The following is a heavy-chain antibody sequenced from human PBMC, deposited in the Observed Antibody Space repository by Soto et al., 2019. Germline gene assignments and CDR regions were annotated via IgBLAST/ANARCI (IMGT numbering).Heavy chain of an antibody. J-gene: IGHJ5*02. CDR2: IYYSGST. CDR1: RGSISSYY. D-gene: IGHD3-9*01. Sequence: PSETLSLTCTVSRGSISSYYWSWIRQPPGKGLEWIGYIYYSGSTNYNPSLKSRVTISVDTSKNQFSLKLSSVTAADTAVYYCARAHHYDILTGYYPNINWFDPWGQGTLVTVSS. V-gene: IGHV4-59*01. CDR3: ARAHHYDILTGYYPNINWFDP.